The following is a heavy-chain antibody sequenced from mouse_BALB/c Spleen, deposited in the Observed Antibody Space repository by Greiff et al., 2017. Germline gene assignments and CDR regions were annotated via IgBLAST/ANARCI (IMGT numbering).Heavy chain of an antibody. CDR1: GYSITSGYY. CDR3: ASNVGYYFDY. D-gene: IGHD2-3*01. CDR2: ISYDGSN. J-gene: IGHJ2*01. V-gene: IGHV3-6*02. Sequence: DVQLQESGPGLVKPSQSLSLTCSVTGYSITSGYYWNWIRQFPGNKLEWMGYISYDGSNNYNPSLKNRISITRDTSKNQFFLKLNSVTTEDTATYYCASNVGYYFDYWGQGTTLTVSA.